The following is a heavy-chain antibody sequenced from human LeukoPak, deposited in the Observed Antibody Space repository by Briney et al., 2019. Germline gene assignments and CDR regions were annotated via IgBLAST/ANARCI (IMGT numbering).Heavy chain of an antibody. CDR1: GYTFTGYY. J-gene: IGHJ4*02. V-gene: IGHV1-2*04. CDR2: INPNSGGT. CDR3: ARVISYYYDSSGYYSPREG. Sequence: ASVKVSCKASGYTFTGYYMHWVRQAPGQGLEWMGWINPNSGGTNYAQKFQGWVTMTRDTSISTAYMELSRLRSDDTAVYYCARVISYYYDSSGYYSPREGWGQGTLVTVSS. D-gene: IGHD3-22*01.